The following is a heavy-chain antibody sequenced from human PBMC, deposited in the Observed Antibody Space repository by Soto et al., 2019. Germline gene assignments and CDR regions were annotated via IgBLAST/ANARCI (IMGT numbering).Heavy chain of an antibody. CDR3: ARDGTLYDSSAYYYLY. J-gene: IGHJ4*02. D-gene: IGHD3-22*01. CDR2: IIPIFGTA. CDR1: AGTFSNYG. Sequence: QVQLVQSGAEVKKPGSSVKVSCKASAGTFSNYGVNWVRQAPGQGLEWMGGIIPIFGTAKYAQKFQGRVTITADDSTRTAYMELSSLRSEDTAVYYCARDGTLYDSSAYYYLYWGQGTLVTVSS. V-gene: IGHV1-69*01.